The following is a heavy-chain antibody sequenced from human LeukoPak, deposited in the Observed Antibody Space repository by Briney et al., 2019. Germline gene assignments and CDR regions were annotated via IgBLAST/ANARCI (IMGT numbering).Heavy chain of an antibody. CDR3: ARDVFGSLRIAARPEEERDPSAFDI. J-gene: IGHJ3*02. CDR2: IIPIFGTA. D-gene: IGHD6-6*01. CDR1: GYTFTDYY. V-gene: IGHV1-69*13. Sequence: EASVKVSCKASGYTFTDYYMHWVRQAPGQGLEWMGGIIPIFGTANYAQKFQGRVTITADESTSTAYMELSSLRSEDTAVYYCARDVFGSLRIAARPEEERDPSAFDIWGQGTMVTVFS.